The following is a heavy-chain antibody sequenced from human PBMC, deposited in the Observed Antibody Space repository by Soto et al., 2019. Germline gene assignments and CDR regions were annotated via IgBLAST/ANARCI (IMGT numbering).Heavy chain of an antibody. CDR2: ISAYNGNS. D-gene: IGHD3-22*01. V-gene: IGHV1-18*01. CDR3: ARAGQYYDASGYAN. J-gene: IGHJ4*02. CDR1: GYSFATSG. Sequence: QVKLVQSGAEVKKPGASIKVSCKASGYSFATSGMTWVRQAPGQGLEWVGWISAYNGNSNYDQNLQDRVTMTTDTSTTTAYLDLRNLRSDDSAVYYCARAGQYYDASGYANWGQGTLVTVSS.